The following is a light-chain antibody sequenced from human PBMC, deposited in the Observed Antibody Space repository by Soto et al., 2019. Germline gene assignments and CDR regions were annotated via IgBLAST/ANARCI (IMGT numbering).Light chain of an antibody. CDR2: EVS. CDR3: SSYTSSSTRV. J-gene: IGLJ3*02. CDR1: SSDVGGYNY. Sequence: QSVLTQPASVSGSPGQSITISCTGTSSDVGGYNYVSWYQQHPGKAPKHMIYEVSNRPSGVSNRFCGSKSGNTASLTISGLQAEDEADYYCSSYTSSSTRVFGGGTKLTVL. V-gene: IGLV2-14*01.